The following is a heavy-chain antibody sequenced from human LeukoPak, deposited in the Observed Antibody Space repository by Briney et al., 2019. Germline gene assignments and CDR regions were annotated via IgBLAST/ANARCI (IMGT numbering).Heavy chain of an antibody. D-gene: IGHD1-1*01. CDR2: IYAGGET. J-gene: IGHJ5*02. CDR3: ARARIGTSGTKSNTWFDP. V-gene: IGHV3-66*02. CDR1: GFTFRHYA. Sequence: GGSLRLSCAASGFTFRHYAMTWVRQAPGKGLEWVSHIYAGGETFYADSVKGRFTVSRDKSSNTLYLQMNSLSAEDTAFYYCARARIGTSGTKSNTWFDPWGQGILVTVAS.